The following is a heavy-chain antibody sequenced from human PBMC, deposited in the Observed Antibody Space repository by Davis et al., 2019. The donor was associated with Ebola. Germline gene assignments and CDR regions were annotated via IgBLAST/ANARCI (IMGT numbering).Heavy chain of an antibody. CDR2: INHSGST. V-gene: IGHV4-34*01. CDR3: ARGRSYGY. Sequence: PSETLSLTCAVYGGSFSGYYWSWIRQPPGKGLEWIGEINHSGSTNYNPSLKSRATISADTSKKQFSLKLTSVTAADTAVYYCARGRSYGYWGQGTLVTVSS. D-gene: IGHD4-17*01. J-gene: IGHJ4*02. CDR1: GGSFSGYY.